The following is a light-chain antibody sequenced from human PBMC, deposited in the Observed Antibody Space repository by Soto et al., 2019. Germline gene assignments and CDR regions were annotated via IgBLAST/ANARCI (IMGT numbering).Light chain of an antibody. CDR3: QQRKYWPPLT. V-gene: IGKV3-11*01. CDR1: HSVDIY. J-gene: IGKJ5*01. CDR2: DAS. Sequence: EAVLTQSPATLSLSPGETATLSCRASHSVDIYVAWYQQKPGQAPRLLIYDASNRATGIPARFSGSGSGTDFTRTISSLEPEDFAVYYCQQRKYWPPLTFGQGTRLEI.